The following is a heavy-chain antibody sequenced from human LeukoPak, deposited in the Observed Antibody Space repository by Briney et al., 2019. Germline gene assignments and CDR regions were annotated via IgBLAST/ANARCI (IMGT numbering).Heavy chain of an antibody. D-gene: IGHD5-18*01. CDR2: IRPMNSDM. CDR1: GYNFNTYW. Sequence: GESLKISCQGSGYNFNTYWVAWVRQLPGKGLEWMGIIRPMNSDMRYSPSFQGQVTISADRSINTAYLQWSSLTASDTAMYYCARHLGTAMVSPLGYWGQGTLVTVSS. V-gene: IGHV5-51*01. CDR3: ARHLGTAMVSPLGY. J-gene: IGHJ4*02.